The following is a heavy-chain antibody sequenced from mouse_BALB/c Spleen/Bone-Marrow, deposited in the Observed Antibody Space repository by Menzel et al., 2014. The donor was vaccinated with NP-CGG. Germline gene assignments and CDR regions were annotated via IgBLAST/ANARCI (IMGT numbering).Heavy chain of an antibody. Sequence: ESGPGLVKPSQSLSLTCSVTGYSITSGYYWNWIRQFPGNKLEWMGYISYDGSNNYNPSLKNRISITRDTSKNQFFMKLNSVTTEDTDTYYCARGDGYYGGAMDYWGQGTSVTVSS. CDR1: GYSITSGYY. D-gene: IGHD2-3*01. J-gene: IGHJ4*01. CDR3: ARGDGYYGGAMDY. V-gene: IGHV3-6*02. CDR2: ISYDGSN.